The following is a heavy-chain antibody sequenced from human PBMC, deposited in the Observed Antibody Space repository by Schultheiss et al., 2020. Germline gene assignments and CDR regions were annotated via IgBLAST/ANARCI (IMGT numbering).Heavy chain of an antibody. CDR2: ISGSGGST. V-gene: IGHV3-23*01. J-gene: IGHJ4*02. CDR1: GFTFASYA. Sequence: GGSLRLSCAASGFTFASYAMSWVRQAPGKGLEWVSTISGSGGSTYYADSVKGRFTISRDNSKNTLYLQMNSLRAEDTAVYYCAKGVIAVAGPDYWGQGTLVTVSS. D-gene: IGHD6-19*01. CDR3: AKGVIAVAGPDY.